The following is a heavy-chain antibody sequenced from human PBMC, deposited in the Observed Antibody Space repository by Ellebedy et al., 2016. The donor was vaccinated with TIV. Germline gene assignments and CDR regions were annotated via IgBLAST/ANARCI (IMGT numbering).Heavy chain of an antibody. CDR3: ATSRVGYSYGRTLGDWFDP. Sequence: MPSETLSLTCAVYGGSFSGYYWSWIRQPPGKGLEWIGEINHSGSTNYNPSLKSRVTISVDTSKNQFSLKLSSVTAADTAVYYCATSRVGYSYGRTLGDWFDPWGQGTLVTVSS. CDR1: GGSFSGYY. D-gene: IGHD5-18*01. J-gene: IGHJ5*02. CDR2: INHSGST. V-gene: IGHV4-34*01.